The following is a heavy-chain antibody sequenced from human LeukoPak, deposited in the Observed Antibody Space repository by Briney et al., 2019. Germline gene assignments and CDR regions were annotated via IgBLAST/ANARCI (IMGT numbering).Heavy chain of an antibody. CDR3: ARDLSGYDFWSGYYVY. J-gene: IGHJ4*02. CDR2: IIPIFGTA. V-gene: IGHV1-69*05. D-gene: IGHD3-3*01. CDR1: GGTFSSYV. Sequence: SVKVSCKASGGTFSSYVISWVRQAPGQGLEWVGRIIPIFGTANYAQKFQGRVTITTDESTSTAYMELSSLRSEDTAVYYCARDLSGYDFWSGYYVYWGQGTLVTVSS.